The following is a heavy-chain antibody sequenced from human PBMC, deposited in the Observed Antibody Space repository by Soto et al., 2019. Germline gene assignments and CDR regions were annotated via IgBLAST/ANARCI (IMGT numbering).Heavy chain of an antibody. Sequence: GASVKVSCKVSGHTLTELSMHWLRQAPGKGLEWMGGFDPEDGETIYAQRFQGRVTMTQDTSTDTAYMELSSLRSEDTAIYYCATPGHIVVVTSWDAFDIWGQGTLVTVSS. V-gene: IGHV1-24*01. CDR1: GHTLTELS. CDR3: ATPGHIVVVTSWDAFDI. J-gene: IGHJ3*02. CDR2: FDPEDGET. D-gene: IGHD2-21*02.